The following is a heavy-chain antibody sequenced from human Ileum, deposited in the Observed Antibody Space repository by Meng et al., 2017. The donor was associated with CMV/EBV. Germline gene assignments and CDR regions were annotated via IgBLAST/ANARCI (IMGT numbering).Heavy chain of an antibody. Sequence: GGSLRLSCAASGFTFSNYWLTWVRHAPGEGLEWVASIKHDGTEKYFVHSVKGRFTISRDNAKNPLYGQMYSLRAEETAIYYCSGELGTGRDWQWEFLSDRGQGTPVTVSS. V-gene: IGHV3-7*01. CDR1: GFTFSNYW. CDR2: IKHDGTEK. J-gene: IGHJ4*02. D-gene: IGHD1-26*01. CDR3: SGELGTGRDWQWEFLSD.